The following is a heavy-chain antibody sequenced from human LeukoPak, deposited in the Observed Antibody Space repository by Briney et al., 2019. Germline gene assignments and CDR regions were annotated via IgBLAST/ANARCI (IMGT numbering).Heavy chain of an antibody. CDR1: GITFSSYA. CDR2: MSGSGYYT. Sequence: PGGSLRLSCAASGITFSSYAMSWVRQPPGKGLEWVSAMSGSGYYTYYVESVKGRFTISRDNSKNTLYLHMNSLRADDTAVYYCAKMEGQRLYDYCMDVWGRGTTVTVSS. J-gene: IGHJ6*03. CDR3: AKMEGQRLYDYCMDV. D-gene: IGHD3-3*01. V-gene: IGHV3-23*01.